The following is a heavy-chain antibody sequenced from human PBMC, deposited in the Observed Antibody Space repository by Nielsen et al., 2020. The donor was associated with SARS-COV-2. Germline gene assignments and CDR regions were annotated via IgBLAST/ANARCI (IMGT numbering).Heavy chain of an antibody. CDR1: GFRFTDYS. D-gene: IGHD3-22*01. CDR3: ASQYYDSSGYGY. Sequence: GESLKISCAASGFRFTDYSMNWVRQAPGKGLEWVSSISSSSSYIYYADSVKGRFTISRDNAKNSLYLQMNSLRAEDTAVYYCASQYYDSSGYGYWGQGTLVTVSS. V-gene: IGHV3-21*01. CDR2: ISSSSSYI. J-gene: IGHJ4*02.